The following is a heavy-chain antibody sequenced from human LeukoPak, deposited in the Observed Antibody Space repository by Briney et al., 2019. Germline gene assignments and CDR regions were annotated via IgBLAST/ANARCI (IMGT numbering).Heavy chain of an antibody. D-gene: IGHD3-3*01. CDR1: GFTFSSYG. CDR3: AEAALGLVIIPYFDY. V-gene: IGHV3-30*18. J-gene: IGHJ4*02. CDR2: ISYDGSNK. Sequence: GGSLRLSCAASGFTFSSYGMHWVRQAPGKGLEWVAVISYDGSNKYYADSVKGRFTISRDNSKNTLYLQMNSLRAEDTAVYYCAEAALGLVIIPYFDYWGQGTLVTVSS.